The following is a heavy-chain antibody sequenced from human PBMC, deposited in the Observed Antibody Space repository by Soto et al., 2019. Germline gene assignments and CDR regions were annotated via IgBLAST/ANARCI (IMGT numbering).Heavy chain of an antibody. CDR1: GFTFSSDA. D-gene: IGHD4-17*01. J-gene: IGHJ4*02. CDR3: ARDRNDYVAYDY. Sequence: LRLSCAASGFTFSSDAMHWVRQAPGKGLEWVAVISYDGSNKYYADSVKGRFTISRDNSKNTLYLQMNSLRAEDTAVYYCARDRNDYVAYDYWGKGTLVTVSS. CDR2: ISYDGSNK. V-gene: IGHV3-30-3*01.